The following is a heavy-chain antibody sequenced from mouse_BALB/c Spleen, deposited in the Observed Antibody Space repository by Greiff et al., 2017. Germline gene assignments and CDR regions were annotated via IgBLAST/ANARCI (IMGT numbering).Heavy chain of an antibody. J-gene: IGHJ3*01. V-gene: IGHV7-1*02. Sequence: EVNVVESGGGLVQPGGSLRLSCATSGFTFSDFYMEWVRQPPGKRLEWIAASRNKADDYTTEYSASVKGRFIVSRYTSQSILYLQMNAMRAEDAAIAFYARDALAGGFAYWGQGTLVTVSA. D-gene: IGHD6-1*01. CDR1: GFTFSDFY. CDR3: ARDALAGGFAY. CDR2: SRNKADDYTT.